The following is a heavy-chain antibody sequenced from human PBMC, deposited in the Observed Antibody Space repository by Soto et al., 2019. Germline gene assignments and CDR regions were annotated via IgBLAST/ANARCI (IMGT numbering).Heavy chain of an antibody. Sequence: QVTLKESGPVLVKPTETLTLTCTVSGFSLSNARMSVSWIRQTPGKALEWLAHIFSNDAKSYSASLKSRLTIPKDTSKSQVVLTMTNMDPVDTATYYCARIRGWGWLGPNDYWGQGTLVTVSS. D-gene: IGHD3-10*01. CDR3: ARIRGWGWLGPNDY. CDR1: GFSLSNARMS. V-gene: IGHV2-26*01. J-gene: IGHJ4*02. CDR2: IFSNDAK.